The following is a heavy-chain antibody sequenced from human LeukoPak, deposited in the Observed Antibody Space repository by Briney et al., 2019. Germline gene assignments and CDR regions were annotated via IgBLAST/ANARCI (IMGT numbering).Heavy chain of an antibody. Sequence: PGGSLRLSCAASGFTFSSYGMHWVRQAPGKGLEWVAVIWYDGSNKYYADSVKGRFTISRDNSKNTLYLQMNSLRAEDTAVYYCASDPDSSSWYAWSYYYYGMDVWGQGTTVTVSS. CDR2: IWYDGSNK. J-gene: IGHJ6*02. CDR1: GFTFSSYG. V-gene: IGHV3-30*02. CDR3: ASDPDSSSWYAWSYYYYGMDV. D-gene: IGHD6-13*01.